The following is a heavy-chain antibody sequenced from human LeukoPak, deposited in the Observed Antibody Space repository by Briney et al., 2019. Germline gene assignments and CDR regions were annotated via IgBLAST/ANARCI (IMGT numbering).Heavy chain of an antibody. J-gene: IGHJ2*01. Sequence: VASVKVSCKASGYTFTSHYMHWVRQAPGEGLEWMGIIHPSGGSTTYAQKFQGRVTMTTDTSTSTVYMELSSLRSEDTALYYCARLTMTTSGWYFDLWGRGTLVTVSS. CDR1: GYTFTSHY. D-gene: IGHD3-22*01. V-gene: IGHV1-46*01. CDR3: ARLTMTTSGWYFDL. CDR2: IHPSGGST.